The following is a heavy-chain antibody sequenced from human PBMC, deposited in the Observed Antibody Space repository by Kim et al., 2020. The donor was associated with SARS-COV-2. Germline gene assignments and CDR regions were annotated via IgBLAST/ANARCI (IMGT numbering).Heavy chain of an antibody. CDR1: GYSFTSYW. J-gene: IGHJ3*02. V-gene: IGHV5-51*01. Sequence: GESLKISCKGSGYSFTSYWIGWVRQMPGKGLEWMGIIYPGDSDTRYSPSFQGQVTISADKSISTAYLQWSSLKASYTAMYYCARRGYCSSTSCYAFDIWGQGTMVTVSS. D-gene: IGHD2-2*03. CDR2: IYPGDSDT. CDR3: ARRGYCSSTSCYAFDI.